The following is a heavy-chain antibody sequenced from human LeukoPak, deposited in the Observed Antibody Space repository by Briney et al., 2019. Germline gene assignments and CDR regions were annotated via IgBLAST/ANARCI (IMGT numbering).Heavy chain of an antibody. J-gene: IGHJ4*02. CDR1: GFTFSSYG. D-gene: IGHD3-10*01. CDR2: ISRSSSTI. CDR3: ARDYYGSGSYVFDY. V-gene: IGHV3-48*02. Sequence: GGSLRLSCAASGFTFSSYGMNWVRQAPGKGLEWVSYISRSSSTIYYADSVKGRFTISRDNAKNSLYLQMNSLRDEDTAVYYCARDYYGSGSYVFDYWGQGTVVTVCS.